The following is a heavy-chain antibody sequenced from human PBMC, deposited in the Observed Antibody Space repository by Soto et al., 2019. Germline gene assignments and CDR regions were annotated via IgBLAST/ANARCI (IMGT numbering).Heavy chain of an antibody. CDR3: ARDGYSGRSDGFGI. CDR2: ISYDGNNE. J-gene: IGHJ3*02. V-gene: IGHV3-30-3*01. Sequence: QVQLVESGGGVVQPGRSLRLSCAASGFTFGAYTMHWVRQPPGKGLEWVAVISYDGNNEHYTDPVKGRFTVSRDNSKSKLYLEMNSLKSEDTAVYYCARDGYSGRSDGFGIWGQGTTVTVSS. CDR1: GFTFGAYT. D-gene: IGHD1-26*01.